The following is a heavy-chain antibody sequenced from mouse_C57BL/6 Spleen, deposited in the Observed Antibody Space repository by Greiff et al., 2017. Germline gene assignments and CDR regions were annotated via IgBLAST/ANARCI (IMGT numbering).Heavy chain of an antibody. CDR1: GYTFTSYW. V-gene: IGHV1-72*01. CDR2: IDPNSGGT. CDR3: ARWGAPYDYDDYYAMGY. Sequence: QVQLQQPGAELVKPGASVKLSCKASGYTFTSYWMHWVKQRPGRGLEWIGRIDPNSGGTKYNEKFKSKATLTVDKPSSTAYMQLSSLTSEDSAVYYCARWGAPYDYDDYYAMGYRGQGASVTV. J-gene: IGHJ4*01. D-gene: IGHD2-4*01.